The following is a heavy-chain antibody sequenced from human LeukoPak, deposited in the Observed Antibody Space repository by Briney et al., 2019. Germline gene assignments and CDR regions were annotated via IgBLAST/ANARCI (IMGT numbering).Heavy chain of an antibody. J-gene: IGHJ6*02. Sequence: ASVKVSCKASGYTFTSYYMHWVRQGPGQGLEWMGMINPSGGGTSYAQKFQGRVTMTRDTSTSAAYMELSSLRSEDTALYYCARGSATVTAYSYYYGMDVWGQGTTVTVSS. CDR1: GYTFTSYY. CDR2: INPSGGGT. V-gene: IGHV1-46*01. CDR3: ARGSATVTAYSYYYGMDV. D-gene: IGHD2-21*02.